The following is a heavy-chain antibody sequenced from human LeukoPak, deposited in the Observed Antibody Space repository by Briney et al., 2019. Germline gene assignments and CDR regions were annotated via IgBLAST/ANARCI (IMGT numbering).Heavy chain of an antibody. CDR3: ARDQGSGWYRIGNFDY. CDR2: IYYSGST. Sequence: SETLSLTCTVSGGSISSSSYYWGWIRQPPGKGLEWIGSIYYSGSTYYNPSLKSRVTISIDTSENQFSLKLSSVTAADTAVYYCARDQGSGWYRIGNFDYWGQGTLVTVSS. J-gene: IGHJ4*02. CDR1: GGSISSSSYY. D-gene: IGHD6-19*01. V-gene: IGHV4-39*07.